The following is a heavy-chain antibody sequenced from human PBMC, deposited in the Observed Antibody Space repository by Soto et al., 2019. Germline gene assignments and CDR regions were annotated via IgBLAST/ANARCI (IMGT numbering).Heavy chain of an antibody. V-gene: IGHV4-38-2*01. CDR2: IYHSGST. Sequence: PSETLSLTCAVSGYSISSGYYWGWIRQPPGKGLEWIGSIYHSGSTYYNPSLKSRVTISVDTSKNQFSLQLSSVTAADTAVYYCARAAYGDYVYWGQGTLVTVSS. J-gene: IGHJ4*02. D-gene: IGHD4-17*01. CDR3: ARAAYGDYVY. CDR1: GYSISSGYY.